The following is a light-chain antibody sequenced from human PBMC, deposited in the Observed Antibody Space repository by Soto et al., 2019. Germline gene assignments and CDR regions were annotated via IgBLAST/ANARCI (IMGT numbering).Light chain of an antibody. CDR2: GAY. V-gene: IGKV3-20*01. J-gene: IGKJ5*01. CDR3: KQHGTSPIT. Sequence: EIVLTQSPDTLSLSPGERATLSCRASRTVIRNNLAWHQQKPGQTHRLLVYGAYNRATGIQDRFSGSGSGTDFTLTIRRLEPDDFAVYYCKQHGTSPITFGQGTRLEIK. CDR1: RTVIRNN.